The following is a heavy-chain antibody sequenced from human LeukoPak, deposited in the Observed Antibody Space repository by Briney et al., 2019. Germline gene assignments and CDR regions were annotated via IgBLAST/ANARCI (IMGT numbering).Heavy chain of an antibody. CDR3: AILKGEMYSSSWLDY. CDR2: ISGSGGST. V-gene: IGHV3-23*01. CDR1: GFTFSNAW. D-gene: IGHD6-13*01. J-gene: IGHJ4*02. Sequence: GGSLRLSCAASGFTFSNAWMSWVRQAPGKGLEWVSAISGSGGSTYYADSVKGRFTISRDNSKNTLYLQMNSLRAEDTAVYYCAILKGEMYSSSWLDYWGQGTLVTVSS.